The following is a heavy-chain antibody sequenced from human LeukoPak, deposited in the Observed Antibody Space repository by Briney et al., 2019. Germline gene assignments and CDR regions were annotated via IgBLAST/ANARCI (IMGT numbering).Heavy chain of an antibody. D-gene: IGHD6-6*01. CDR1: GGSFSGYY. CDR2: INHSGST. CDR3: ARVRGLSIAASLRFFDY. Sequence: PSETLSLTCAVYGGSFSGYYWSWIRQPPGKGLEWIGEINHSGSTNYNPSLKSRVTISVDTSKNQFSLKLISVTAADTAVYYCARVRGLSIAASLRFFDYWGQGTLVTVSS. J-gene: IGHJ4*02. V-gene: IGHV4-34*01.